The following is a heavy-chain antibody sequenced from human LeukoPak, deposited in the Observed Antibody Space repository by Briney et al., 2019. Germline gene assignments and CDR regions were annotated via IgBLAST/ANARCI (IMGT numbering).Heavy chain of an antibody. D-gene: IGHD3-3*01. J-gene: IGHJ4*02. CDR2: IKSKTDGGTT. Sequence: GGSLRLSCAASRFFFNRAWMSWVRQAPGKGLEWVGRIKSKTDGGTTDYAAPVKGRFTISRDDSKNTLYLQMNSLKTEDTAVYYCTTGYYDFWSGYYPIDYWGQGTLVTVSS. CDR1: RFFFNRAW. CDR3: TTGYYDFWSGYYPIDY. V-gene: IGHV3-15*01.